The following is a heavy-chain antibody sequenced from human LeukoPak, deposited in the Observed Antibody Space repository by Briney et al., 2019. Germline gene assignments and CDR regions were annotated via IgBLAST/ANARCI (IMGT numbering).Heavy chain of an antibody. CDR3: ARVRSGRCHDY. J-gene: IGHJ4*02. CDR2: ITTSSSAI. V-gene: IGHV3-48*01. CDR1: GFTFSSYS. D-gene: IGHD6-19*01. Sequence: GGSLRLSCAASGFTFSSYSMNWVRQAPGKGLEWVSYITTSSSAIYYADSVKGRFTISRDNAKNSLYLQMNSLRAEDTAVYYCARVRSGRCHDYWGQGTLVTVSS.